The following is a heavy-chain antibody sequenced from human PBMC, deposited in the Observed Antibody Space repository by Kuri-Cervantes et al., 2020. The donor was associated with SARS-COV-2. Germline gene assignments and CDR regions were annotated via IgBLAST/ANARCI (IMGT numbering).Heavy chain of an antibody. D-gene: IGHD3-22*01. Sequence: GESLKISCTASGFTFSSYWMSWVRQAPGKGLEWVSYISSSGSTIYYADSVKGRFTISRDNAKNSLYLQMNSLRAEDTAVYYCAREDSSGHPLWDYYYGMDVWGQGTTVTVSS. CDR3: AREDSSGHPLWDYYYGMDV. V-gene: IGHV3-48*04. J-gene: IGHJ6*02. CDR1: GFTFSSYW. CDR2: ISSSGSTI.